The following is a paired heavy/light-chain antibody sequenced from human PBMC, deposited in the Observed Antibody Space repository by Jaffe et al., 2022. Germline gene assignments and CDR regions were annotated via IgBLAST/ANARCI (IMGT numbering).Heavy chain of an antibody. CDR1: GGSFSGYY. V-gene: IGHV4-34*01. CDR2: INHSGST. D-gene: IGHD3-16*02. J-gene: IGHJ6*03. Sequence: QVQLQQWGAGLLKPSETLSLTCAVYGGSFSGYYWSWIRQPPGKGLEWIGEINHSGSTNYNPSLKSRVTISVDTSKNQFSLKLSSVTAADTAVYYCARDLIFRLGELSLRHYYMDVWGKGTTVTVSS. CDR3: ARDLIFRLGELSLRHYYMDV.
Light chain of an antibody. Sequence: EIVLTQSPATLSLSPGERATLSCRASQSVSSYLAWYQQKPGQAPRLLIYDASNRATGIPARFSGSGSGTDFTLTISSLEPEDFAVYYCQQRSNWPPTITFGQGTRLEIK. V-gene: IGKV3-11*01. J-gene: IGKJ5*01. CDR1: QSVSSY. CDR3: QQRSNWPPTIT. CDR2: DAS.